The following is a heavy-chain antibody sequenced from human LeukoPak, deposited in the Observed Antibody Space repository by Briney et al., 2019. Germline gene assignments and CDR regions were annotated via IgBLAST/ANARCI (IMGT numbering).Heavy chain of an antibody. D-gene: IGHD3-22*01. Sequence: GGTLRLSCAASGFTFSSYGMSWVRQAPGKGLEWVSAISGSGGSTYYADSVKGRFTISRDNSKNTLYLQMNSLRAEDTAVYYCAMDSSGYPDAFDIWGQGTMVTVSS. CDR2: ISGSGGST. V-gene: IGHV3-23*01. CDR3: AMDSSGYPDAFDI. J-gene: IGHJ3*02. CDR1: GFTFSSYG.